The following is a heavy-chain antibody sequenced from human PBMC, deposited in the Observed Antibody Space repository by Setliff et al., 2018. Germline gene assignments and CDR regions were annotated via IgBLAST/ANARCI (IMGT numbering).Heavy chain of an antibody. V-gene: IGHV4-39*07. Sequence: SETLSLTCTVSGGSISSGNYYWGWIRQPPGKGLEWIGSIYYSGSTNYNPSLKSRVTISVDTSKNQFSLKLSSVTAADTAVYYCARDREYCSRTSCYIDYWGQGALVTVSS. CDR3: ARDREYCSRTSCYIDY. CDR1: GGSISSGNYY. CDR2: IYYSGST. J-gene: IGHJ4*02. D-gene: IGHD2-2*02.